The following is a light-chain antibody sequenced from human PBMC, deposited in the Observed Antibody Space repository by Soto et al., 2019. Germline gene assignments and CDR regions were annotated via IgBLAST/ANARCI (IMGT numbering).Light chain of an antibody. J-gene: IGLJ1*01. V-gene: IGLV2-23*01. CDR1: SDDVGAYNS. CDR2: KGT. CDR3: CSSAPESTYV. Sequence: QSALAQPASVSGSPGQSITISCTGTSDDVGAYNSVSWYQQLPHKAPQVILYKGTQRPSGVSSRFSGSTSGNAASLPISGLQADDEADYFCCSSAPESTYVFGTGTKLAVL.